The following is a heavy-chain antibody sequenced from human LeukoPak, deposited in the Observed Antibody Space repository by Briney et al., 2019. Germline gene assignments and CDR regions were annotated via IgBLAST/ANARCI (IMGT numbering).Heavy chain of an antibody. D-gene: IGHD5-12*01. CDR2: IYTSGST. Sequence: SETLSLTCTVSGGSISSYHWSWIRQPAGKGLEWIGRIYTSGSTNYNPSLKSRVTMSVDTSKNQFSLKLSSVTAADTAVYYCARDSGEWLPGDMDVWGKGTTVTISS. CDR1: GGSISSYH. CDR3: ARDSGEWLPGDMDV. V-gene: IGHV4-4*07. J-gene: IGHJ6*03.